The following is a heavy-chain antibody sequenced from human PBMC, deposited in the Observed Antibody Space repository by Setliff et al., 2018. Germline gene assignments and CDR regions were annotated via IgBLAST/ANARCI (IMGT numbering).Heavy chain of an antibody. CDR2: IKHTGST. D-gene: IGHD5-18*01. Sequence: SETLSLTCAASGGTFSDYYWTWIRQSPGKGLEWIGEIKHTGSTNYNPSLKSRVNISVDTSKNQYSLKLRSVTAADTAVYYCARLPPLHTPMALTFDYWGQGILVTV. CDR1: GGTFSDYY. CDR3: ARLPPLHTPMALTFDY. V-gene: IGHV4-34*01. J-gene: IGHJ4*02.